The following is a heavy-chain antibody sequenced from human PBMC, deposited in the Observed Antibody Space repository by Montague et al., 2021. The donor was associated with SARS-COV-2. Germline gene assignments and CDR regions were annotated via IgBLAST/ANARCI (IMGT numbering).Heavy chain of an antibody. Sequence: TLSLTCTVSGGSISSGGYYWSWIRQHPGKGLEWIGYIYYSGSTYYNPPLKSRVTISVDTSKNQFSLKLSSVTAADTAVYYCASTYGGNLGYYYYYMGVWGKGTTVTVSS. CDR3: ASTYGGNLGYYYYYMGV. CDR1: GGSISSGGYY. CDR2: IYYSGST. V-gene: IGHV4-31*03. D-gene: IGHD4-23*01. J-gene: IGHJ6*03.